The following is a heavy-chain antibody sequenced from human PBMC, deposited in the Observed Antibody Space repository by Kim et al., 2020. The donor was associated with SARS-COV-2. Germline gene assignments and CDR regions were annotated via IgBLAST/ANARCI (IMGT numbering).Heavy chain of an antibody. CDR2: INQNGGVI. V-gene: IGHV3-23*01. CDR1: GFTFSTYG. D-gene: IGHD6-19*01. Sequence: GGSLRLSCATSGFTFSTYGMNWVRQAPGKGLEWVSSINQNGGVIHYADSVKGRFTISRDSSTNTLYLQMSSLRADDTAIYYCSRRGGSNGWGDFDLWGQGTVVTVSS. J-gene: IGHJ3*01. CDR3: SRRGGSNGWGDFDL.